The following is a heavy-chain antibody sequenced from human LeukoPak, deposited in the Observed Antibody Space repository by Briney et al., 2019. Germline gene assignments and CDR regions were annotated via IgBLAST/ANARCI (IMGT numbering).Heavy chain of an antibody. CDR1: GFTFSDYY. J-gene: IGHJ4*01. CDR3: ARARSGYYASSMVYFDY. Sequence: PGGSLRLSCAASGFTFSDYYMSWIRQAPGKGLEWVSYISSSGSTIYYADSVKGRFTISRDNAKNSLYLQMNSLRAEDTAVYYCARARSGYYASSMVYFDYWGQEPWSPSPQ. D-gene: IGHD3-3*01. CDR2: ISSSGSTI. V-gene: IGHV3-11*01.